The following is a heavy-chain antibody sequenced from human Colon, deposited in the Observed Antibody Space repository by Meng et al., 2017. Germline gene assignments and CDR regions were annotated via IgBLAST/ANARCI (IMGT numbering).Heavy chain of an antibody. V-gene: IGHV3-33*06. Sequence: QVQLVGAGGGGVQPGGSLRLSCAASGFTFNSYGMHWVRQAPGKGLEWVAVIWYDGSNENYADPVKGRFTISRDNSKNTLYLQMNSLRPEDTAIYYCAKEGGRGLDFEYWGQGTLVTVSS. CDR3: AKEGGRGLDFEY. CDR2: IWYDGSNE. CDR1: GFTFNSYG. D-gene: IGHD6-25*01. J-gene: IGHJ4*02.